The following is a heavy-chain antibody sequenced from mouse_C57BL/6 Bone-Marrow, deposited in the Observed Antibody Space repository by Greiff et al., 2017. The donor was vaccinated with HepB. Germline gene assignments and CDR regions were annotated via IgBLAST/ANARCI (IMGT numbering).Heavy chain of an antibody. CDR2: INSDGGST. CDR3: ARRGRGNPYYFDY. J-gene: IGHJ2*01. D-gene: IGHD2-1*01. CDR1: EYEFPSHD. V-gene: IGHV5-2*01. Sequence: VQLKESGGCLVQPGESLKLSCESNEYEFPSHDMSWVRKTPEKRLELVAAINSDGGSTYYPDTMERRFIISRDNTKKTLYLQMSSLRSEDTALYYCARRGRGNPYYFDYWGQGTTLTVSS.